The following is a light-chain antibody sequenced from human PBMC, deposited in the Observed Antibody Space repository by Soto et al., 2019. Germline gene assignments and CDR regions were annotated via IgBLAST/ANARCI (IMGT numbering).Light chain of an antibody. Sequence: DIQMTQSPSTLSASVGERVTITCRASQSISSWLAWYQQKPGKAPTLLIYDASSLESGVPSRFSGSGSGTEFTLSIRSLQPDDVATYYCQQYNSYWTFGQGTKVEIK. CDR2: DAS. V-gene: IGKV1-5*01. CDR1: QSISSW. CDR3: QQYNSYWT. J-gene: IGKJ1*01.